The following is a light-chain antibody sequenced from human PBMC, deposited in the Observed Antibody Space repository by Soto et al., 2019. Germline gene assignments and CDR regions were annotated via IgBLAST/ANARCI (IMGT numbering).Light chain of an antibody. CDR2: DAS. CDR1: QSISSW. CDR3: QQYNSYSLT. Sequence: DIQMTQSPSTLSAPVGDRVTITCRASQSISSWLAWYQQKPGKAPKLLIYDASSLESGVPSRFSGSGSGTEFTLTISSLQPDDFATYYCQQYNSYSLTFGGGTKVDIK. V-gene: IGKV1-5*01. J-gene: IGKJ4*01.